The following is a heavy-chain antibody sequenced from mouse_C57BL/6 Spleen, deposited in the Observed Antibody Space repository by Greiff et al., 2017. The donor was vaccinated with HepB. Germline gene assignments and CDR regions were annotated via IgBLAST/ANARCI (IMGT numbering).Heavy chain of an antibody. J-gene: IGHJ4*01. V-gene: IGHV1-50*01. Sequence: VQLQQSGAELVKPGASVKLSCKASGYTFTSYWMQWVKQRPGQGLEWIGEIDPSDSYTNYNQKFKGKATFTVDTSTSTAYMQCSSLTSEDAAVYDCARRTEGMYYYAMDDWGQGTSVTVSS. CDR3: ARRTEGMYYYAMDD. CDR1: GYTFTSYW. CDR2: IDPSDSYT. D-gene: IGHD3-3*01.